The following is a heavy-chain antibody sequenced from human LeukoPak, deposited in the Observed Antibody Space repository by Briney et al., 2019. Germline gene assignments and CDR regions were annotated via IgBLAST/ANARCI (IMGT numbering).Heavy chain of an antibody. D-gene: IGHD4-17*01. CDR1: GGSISSGDYY. V-gene: IGHV4-30-4*01. J-gene: IGHJ2*01. CDR2: IYYSGST. Sequence: SETLSLTCTVSGGSISSGDYYWSWIRQPPGKGLEWIGYIYYSGSTYYNPSLKSRVTISVDTSKNQFSLKLSSVTAADTAVYYCARVYDYGWYFDPWGRGTLVTVSS. CDR3: ARVYDYGWYFDP.